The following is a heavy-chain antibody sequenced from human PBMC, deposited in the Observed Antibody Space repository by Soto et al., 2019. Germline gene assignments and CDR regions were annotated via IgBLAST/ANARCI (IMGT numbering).Heavy chain of an antibody. CDR2: ISAYNGNT. J-gene: IGHJ6*02. CDR1: GYTFTSYG. CDR3: ARLYYYGSGSSSRGMDV. D-gene: IGHD3-10*01. Sequence: ASVKVSCKASGYTFTSYGISWVRQAPGQGLEWMGWISAYNGNTNYAQKLQGRVTMTTDTSTSTAYMELRSLRSDDTAVYYCARLYYYGSGSSSRGMDVWGQGTTVTVSS. V-gene: IGHV1-18*01.